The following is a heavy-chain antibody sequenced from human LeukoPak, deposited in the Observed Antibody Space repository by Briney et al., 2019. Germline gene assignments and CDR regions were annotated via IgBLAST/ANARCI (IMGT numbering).Heavy chain of an antibody. CDR2: IIPIFGTA. CDR3: AREKDGSGSYYGFDY. V-gene: IGHV1-69*06. Sequence: SVKVSCKASGGTFSSYAISWVRQAPGQGLEWMGGIIPIFGTANYAQKFQGRVTITADKSTSTAYMELSSLRSEDTAVYYCAREKDGSGSYYGFDYWGQGALVTVSS. J-gene: IGHJ4*02. CDR1: GGTFSSYA. D-gene: IGHD3-10*01.